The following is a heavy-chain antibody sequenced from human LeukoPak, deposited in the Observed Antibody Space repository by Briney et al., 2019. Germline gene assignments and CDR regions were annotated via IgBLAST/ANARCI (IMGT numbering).Heavy chain of an antibody. Sequence: GGSLRLFCAASGFTFSSYRINWVRQAPGKGLEWVSSISSSSSYIYYAHSVRGRFTISRDNAKNSLYLQMNSLRAEDTAVYYCARESAGGSFDYWGQGTLVTVSS. CDR2: ISSSSSYI. V-gene: IGHV3-21*01. J-gene: IGHJ4*02. CDR1: GFTFSSYR. CDR3: ARESAGGSFDY. D-gene: IGHD3-16*01.